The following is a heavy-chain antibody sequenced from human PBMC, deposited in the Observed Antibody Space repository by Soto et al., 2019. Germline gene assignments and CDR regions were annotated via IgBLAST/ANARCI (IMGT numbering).Heavy chain of an antibody. J-gene: IGHJ6*02. D-gene: IGHD6-19*01. V-gene: IGHV1-69*13. CDR1: GGTFSSYA. CDR3: ARGLKYSSGWYSRTDVYYYGMDV. CDR2: IIPIFGTA. Sequence: ASVKVSCKASGGTFSSYAISWVRQAPGQGLEWMGGIIPIFGTANYAQKFQGRVTITADESTSTAYMELSSLRSEDTAVYYCARGLKYSSGWYSRTDVYYYGMDVWGQGTTVTVSS.